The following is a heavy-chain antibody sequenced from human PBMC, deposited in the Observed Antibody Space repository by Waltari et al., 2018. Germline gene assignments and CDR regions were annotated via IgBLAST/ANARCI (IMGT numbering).Heavy chain of an antibody. D-gene: IGHD5-18*01. V-gene: IGHV4-59*01. Sequence: QVQLQESGPGLVKPSETLSLTCTVSGGSISSFYWSWIRQPPGKGLEWIGFTYYSGSTNYNPSFRSRVTVSVDMSKNQFSLKLNSVTAADTAVYYCARDRAYSQGVGWFDPWGQGTLVTVSS. CDR2: TYYSGST. CDR1: GGSISSFY. CDR3: ARDRAYSQGVGWFDP. J-gene: IGHJ5*02.